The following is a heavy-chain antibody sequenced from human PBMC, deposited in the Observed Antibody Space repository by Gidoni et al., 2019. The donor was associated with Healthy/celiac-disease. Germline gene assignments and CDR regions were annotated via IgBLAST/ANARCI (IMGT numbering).Heavy chain of an antibody. CDR1: GGSISSYY. V-gene: IGHV4-59*01. D-gene: IGHD3-3*01. Sequence: QVQLQESGPGLVKPSETLSLTCTVSGGSISSYYWSWIRQPPGKGLEWIGYIYYSGSTNYNPSLKSRVTISVDTSKNQFSLKLSSVTAADTAVYYCARQGTMGITIFGVVPDNWFDPWGQGTLVTVSS. CDR2: IYYSGST. CDR3: ARQGTMGITIFGVVPDNWFDP. J-gene: IGHJ5*02.